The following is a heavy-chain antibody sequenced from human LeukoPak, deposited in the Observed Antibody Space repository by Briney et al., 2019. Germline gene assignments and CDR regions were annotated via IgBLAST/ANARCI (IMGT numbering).Heavy chain of an antibody. CDR1: GGSISSYY. V-gene: IGHV4-34*09. D-gene: IGHD4-23*01. J-gene: IGHJ4*02. CDR3: ARVWGNSYYFDY. Sequence: PSETLSLTCTVSGGSISSYYWSWIRQPPGKGLEWIGEINHSGSTNYNPSLKSRVTISVDTSKNQFSLKLSSVTAADTAVYYCARVWGNSYYFDYWGQRTLVTVSS. CDR2: INHSGST.